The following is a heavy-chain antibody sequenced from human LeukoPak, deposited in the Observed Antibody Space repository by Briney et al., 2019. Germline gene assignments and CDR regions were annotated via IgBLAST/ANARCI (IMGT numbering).Heavy chain of an antibody. CDR1: GYTFTADY. CDR3: AMLALGRGYSGSYRGDY. D-gene: IGHD1-26*01. CDR2: MNPIGVSA. V-gene: IGHV1-46*01. J-gene: IGHJ4*02. Sequence: ASLRLSCKASGYTFTADYMGWVRHATGQGLGWMGIMNPIGVSASYAQKFQARVNMTRDKSTDTAYMQLSRLRSEDTAVYYCAMLALGRGYSGSYRGDYWGQGTLVTVSS.